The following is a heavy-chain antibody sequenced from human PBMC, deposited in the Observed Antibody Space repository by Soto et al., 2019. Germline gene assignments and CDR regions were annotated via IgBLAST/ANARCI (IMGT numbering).Heavy chain of an antibody. J-gene: IGHJ1*01. Sequence: PSETLSLTCTVSGGSISSYYWSWIRQPPGKGLEWIGYIYYSGSTNYNPSLKSRVTISVDTSKNQFSLKLSSVTAADTAVYYCASQYSSGWTPEYFQHWGQGTLVTVSS. D-gene: IGHD6-19*01. CDR1: GGSISSYY. CDR2: IYYSGST. CDR3: ASQYSSGWTPEYFQH. V-gene: IGHV4-59*08.